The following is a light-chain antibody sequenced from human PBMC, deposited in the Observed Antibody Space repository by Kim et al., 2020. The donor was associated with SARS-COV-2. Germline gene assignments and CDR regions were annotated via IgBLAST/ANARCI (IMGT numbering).Light chain of an antibody. CDR2: AAS. V-gene: IGKV1-9*01. CDR3: QQLNSYPPYT. Sequence: DIQLTQSPSFLSASVGDRVTNTCRASQGISSYLAWYQQKPGKAPKLLIYAASTLQSGVPSRFSGSGSGTEFTLTISSLQPEDFATYYCQQLNSYPPYTFGQGTKLEI. CDR1: QGISSY. J-gene: IGKJ2*01.